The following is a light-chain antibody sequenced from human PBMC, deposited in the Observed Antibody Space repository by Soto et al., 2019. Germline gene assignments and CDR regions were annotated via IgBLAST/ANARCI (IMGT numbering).Light chain of an antibody. Sequence: QSALTQPASVSGSPGQSITISCTGTSSDVGGYNFVSWYQQHPGKGPKMLIYEVSNRPSGVSNRFSGSKSGNTASLTISGLQAEDEADYYCSSYTTSNTWVFGGGTKVTVL. J-gene: IGLJ3*02. CDR1: SSDVGGYNF. CDR3: SSYTTSNTWV. V-gene: IGLV2-14*01. CDR2: EVS.